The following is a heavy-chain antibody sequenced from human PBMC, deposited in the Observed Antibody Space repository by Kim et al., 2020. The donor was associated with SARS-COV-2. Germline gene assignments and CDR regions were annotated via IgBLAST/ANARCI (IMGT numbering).Heavy chain of an antibody. Sequence: ASVKVSCKASGYTFTSYYMHWVRQAPGQGLEWMGIINPSGCSTSYAQKFQGRVTMTRDTSTSTVYMELSSLRSEDTAVYYCARDENRSGWSFYAFDIWGQGTMVTVSS. CDR1: GYTFTSYY. CDR3: ARDENRSGWSFYAFDI. D-gene: IGHD6-19*01. J-gene: IGHJ3*02. V-gene: IGHV1-46*01. CDR2: INPSGCST.